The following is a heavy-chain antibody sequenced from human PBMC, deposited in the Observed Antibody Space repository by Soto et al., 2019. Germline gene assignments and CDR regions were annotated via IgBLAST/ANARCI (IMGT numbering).Heavy chain of an antibody. D-gene: IGHD2-2*01. J-gene: IGHJ6*02. Sequence: SQTLSLTCAISGDSVSSNSAAWNWIRQSPSRGLEWLGRTYYRSKWYNDYAVSVKSRITINPDTSKNQFSLQLNSMTPEDTAVYYCARAGYCSSTSCRNYYYYGMDVWGQGTTVTVSS. CDR1: GDSVSSNSAA. V-gene: IGHV6-1*01. CDR3: ARAGYCSSTSCRNYYYYGMDV. CDR2: TYYRSKWYN.